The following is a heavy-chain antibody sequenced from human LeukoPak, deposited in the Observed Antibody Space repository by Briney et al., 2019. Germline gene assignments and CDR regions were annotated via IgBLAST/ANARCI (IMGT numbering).Heavy chain of an antibody. D-gene: IGHD2-2*01. CDR2: IYPGDSDT. CDR3: ARRQGCSSTSCPPDY. CDR1: GYSFTTYW. J-gene: IGHJ4*02. Sequence: GESLKISCRGSGYSFTTYWIGWVRQMPGKGLEWIGIIYPGDSDTSYTPSFQGQVTMSADKSINTAYLQWSSLKASDTAMYYCARRQGCSSTSCPPDYWGQGTLVTVSP. V-gene: IGHV5-51*01.